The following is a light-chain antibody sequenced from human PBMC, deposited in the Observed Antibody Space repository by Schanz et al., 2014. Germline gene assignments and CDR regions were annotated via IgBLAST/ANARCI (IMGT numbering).Light chain of an antibody. Sequence: QSALTQPRSVSGSPGQSVTISCTGTSSDVGGYNYVSWYQQHPGKAPQLMIHDVTKRPSGVPDRFSGSKSGNTASLTISGLQAEDEADYYCTSYTSSAPLGVVFGGGTKLTVL. J-gene: IGLJ2*01. CDR2: DVT. CDR1: SSDVGGYNY. CDR3: TSYTSSAPLGVV. V-gene: IGLV2-11*01.